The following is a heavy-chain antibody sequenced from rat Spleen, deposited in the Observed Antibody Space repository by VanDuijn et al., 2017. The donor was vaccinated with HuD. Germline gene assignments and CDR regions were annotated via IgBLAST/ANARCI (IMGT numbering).Heavy chain of an antibody. D-gene: IGHD1-2*01. CDR1: GFTFSNYD. J-gene: IGHJ4*01. CDR3: ARPCSRRYVMDA. Sequence: EVQLVESGGGLVQPGRSMKLSCAASGFTFSNYDMAWVRQAPTKGLEWVASINFDGSSTYYGDSVKGRFTISRDNAKSTLYLQMNSLRSEDTATYYCARPCSRRYVMDAWGQGASVTVSS. V-gene: IGHV5-22*01. CDR2: INFDGSST.